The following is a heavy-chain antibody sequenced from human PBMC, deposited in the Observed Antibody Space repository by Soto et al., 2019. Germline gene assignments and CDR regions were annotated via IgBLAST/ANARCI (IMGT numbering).Heavy chain of an antibody. D-gene: IGHD5-12*01. J-gene: IGHJ6*02. CDR2: ISPYTGNT. CDR3: VMVDNFVTPTPQDV. CDR1: GYIFVNYG. V-gene: IGHV1-18*01. Sequence: QVQLVRSGDAVKKPGASVKVSCKASGYIFVNYGIAWVRQAPGQGLEWMGWISPYTGNTHSASKVQGRLTMTTDTSTSTAYMDLGSLTSHDTAVYYCVMVDNFVTPTPQDVWGQGTTVTVSS.